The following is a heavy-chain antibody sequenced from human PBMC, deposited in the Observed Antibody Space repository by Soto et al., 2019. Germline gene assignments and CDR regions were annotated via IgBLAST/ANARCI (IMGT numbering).Heavy chain of an antibody. CDR2: IDPSDSQT. CDR3: ARQIYDSDTGPNFQYYFDS. Sequence: GESLKISGNGSGYSFAGYLITWVRQKPGKGLEWMGRIDPSDSQTYYSPSFRGHVTISVTKSITTVFLQWSSLRASDTAMYYCARQIYDSDTGPNFQYYFDSWGQGTPVTVSS. V-gene: IGHV5-10-1*01. J-gene: IGHJ4*02. CDR1: GYSFAGYL. D-gene: IGHD3-22*01.